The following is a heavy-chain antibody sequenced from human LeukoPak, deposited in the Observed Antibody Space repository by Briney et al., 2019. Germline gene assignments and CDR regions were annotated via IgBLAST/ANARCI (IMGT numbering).Heavy chain of an antibody. D-gene: IGHD6-6*01. V-gene: IGHV4-34*01. Sequence: SETLSLTCAVYGGSFSGYYWSWIRQPPGKGLEWIGEINHSGSTNYNPSLKSRVTISVDTSKNQFSLKLYSVTAADTAVYYCAREYSSSSGRRAFDIWGQGTMVTVSS. J-gene: IGHJ3*02. CDR2: INHSGST. CDR1: GGSFSGYY. CDR3: AREYSSSSGRRAFDI.